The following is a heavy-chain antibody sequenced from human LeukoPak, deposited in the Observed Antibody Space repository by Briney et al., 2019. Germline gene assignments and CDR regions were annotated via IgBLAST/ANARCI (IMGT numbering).Heavy chain of an antibody. Sequence: ASVKVSCKVSGYTLTELSMHWVRQAPGKGLEWMGGFDPEDGETIYAQKFQGRVTMTEDTSTDTAYMEPSSLRSEDTAVYYCATGPPYYYDSSGYYGLDYWGQGTLVTVSS. CDR2: FDPEDGET. D-gene: IGHD3-22*01. J-gene: IGHJ4*02. CDR1: GYTLTELS. V-gene: IGHV1-24*01. CDR3: ATGPPYYYDSSGYYGLDY.